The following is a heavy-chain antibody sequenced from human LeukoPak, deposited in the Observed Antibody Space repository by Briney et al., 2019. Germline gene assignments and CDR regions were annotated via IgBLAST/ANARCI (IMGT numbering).Heavy chain of an antibody. V-gene: IGHV3-48*04. J-gene: IGHJ4*02. Sequence: PGGSLRLSCAASGFTFSSYGMNWVRQAPGKGLEWVSYISTTNSPIHYTDSVKGRFTISRDNAKNSLYLQMNSLRAEDTAVYYCARDRDGWGRGFDYWGQGTLVTVSS. CDR1: GFTFSSYG. D-gene: IGHD3-10*01. CDR3: ARDRDGWGRGFDY. CDR2: ISTTNSPI.